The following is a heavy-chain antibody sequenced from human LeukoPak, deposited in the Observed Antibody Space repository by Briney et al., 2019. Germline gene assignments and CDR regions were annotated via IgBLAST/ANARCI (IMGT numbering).Heavy chain of an antibody. CDR2: IYYSGST. V-gene: IGHV4-39*07. J-gene: IGHJ4*02. CDR1: GGSISSSSYY. D-gene: IGHD4-17*01. CDR3: ARGVYGDYGIDY. Sequence: SETLSLTCTVSGGSISSSSYYWGWIRQPPGKGLEWIGSIYYSGSTYYNPSLKSRVTISVDTSKNQFSLKLSSVTAADTAVYYCARGVYGDYGIDYWGQGTLVTVSS.